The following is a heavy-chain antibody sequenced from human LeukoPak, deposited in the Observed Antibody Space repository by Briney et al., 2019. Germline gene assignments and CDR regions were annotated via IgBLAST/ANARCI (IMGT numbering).Heavy chain of an antibody. J-gene: IGHJ4*02. Sequence: PGGSLRLSCAASGFTFSSYTMNWVRQAPGKGLEWVSFITSSSSDKYYADSVKGRFTISRDDAKNSLYLQMNSLRAEDTAVYYCARVDMQLWGQGTLVTVSS. CDR3: ARVDMQL. V-gene: IGHV3-21*01. CDR2: ITSSSSDK. D-gene: IGHD3-9*01. CDR1: GFTFSSYT.